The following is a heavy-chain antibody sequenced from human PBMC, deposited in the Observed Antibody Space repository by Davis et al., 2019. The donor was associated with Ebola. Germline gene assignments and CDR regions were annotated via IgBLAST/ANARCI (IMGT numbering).Heavy chain of an antibody. CDR2: INPNSGGT. CDR1: GGTFTTYV. J-gene: IGHJ4*02. V-gene: IGHV1-8*02. Sequence: ASVKVSCKASGGTFTTYVLTWVRQAPGQGLEWMGRINPNSGGTNYAQKFQGRVTMTRITSINTAYMELSSLRSEDTAVYYCARVVRTVVVSRTTEYYFDYWGQGTLVTVSS. D-gene: IGHD4-23*01. CDR3: ARVVRTVVVSRTTEYYFDY.